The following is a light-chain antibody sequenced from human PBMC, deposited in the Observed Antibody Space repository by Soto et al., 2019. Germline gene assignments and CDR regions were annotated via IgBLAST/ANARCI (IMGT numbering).Light chain of an antibody. CDR1: SSDVGGYNY. CDR3: SSYTSSSTLGV. Sequence: QSALTQPASVSGSPGQSXTISCTGTSSDVGGYNYVSWYQQHPGKAPKLMIYEVSNRPSGVSNRFSGSKSGNTASLTISGLQAEDEADYYCSSYTSSSTLGVFGTGTKVTVL. V-gene: IGLV2-14*01. CDR2: EVS. J-gene: IGLJ1*01.